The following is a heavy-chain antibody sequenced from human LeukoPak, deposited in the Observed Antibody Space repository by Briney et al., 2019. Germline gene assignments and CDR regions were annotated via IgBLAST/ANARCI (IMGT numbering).Heavy chain of an antibody. CDR3: ARDPLVAMTTAESVRAFDI. J-gene: IGHJ3*02. D-gene: IGHD5-24*01. CDR1: GFTISSYA. Sequence: PGGSLRLSCAASGFTISSYAMSWVRQAPRKGLEWVSAISGSGGSTYYADSVKGRFTISRDNSKNTLYLQMNSLRAEDTAVYYCARDPLVAMTTAESVRAFDIWGQGTMVTVSS. V-gene: IGHV3-23*01. CDR2: ISGSGGST.